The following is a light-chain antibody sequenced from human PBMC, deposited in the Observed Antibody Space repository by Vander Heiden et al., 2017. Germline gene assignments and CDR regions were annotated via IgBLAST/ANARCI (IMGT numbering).Light chain of an antibody. Sequence: SYVLTQPPSVSVAPGQTARITCGGNNIGSKSVHWYQQKPGQAPVRVVDYDSDRPSGIPERFLCYNAGNNATRKTSRVEAGDEADDYWQVWDSSSDHVVFGGGTKLTVL. CDR3: QVWDSSSDHVV. CDR1: NIGSKS. J-gene: IGLJ3*02. V-gene: IGLV3-21*02. CDR2: YDS.